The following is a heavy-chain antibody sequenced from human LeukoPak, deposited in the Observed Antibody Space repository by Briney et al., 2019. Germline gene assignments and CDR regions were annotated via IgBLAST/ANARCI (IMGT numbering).Heavy chain of an antibody. V-gene: IGHV3-73*01. D-gene: IGHD3-16*01. CDR1: GFTFSGSA. J-gene: IGHJ4*02. CDR2: IRSKANHYAP. CDR3: ARDGGFHLFEY. Sequence: GGSLRLSCAASGFTFSGSAMHWVRQASGKGLEWVGRIRSKANHYAPAYAASVKGRFTISRDNANNSLYLQLTLLTDEDTAVYYCARDGGFHLFEYWGTGTLVSVS.